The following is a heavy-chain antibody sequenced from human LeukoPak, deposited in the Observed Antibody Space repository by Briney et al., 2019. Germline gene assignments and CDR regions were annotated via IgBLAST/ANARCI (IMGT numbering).Heavy chain of an antibody. V-gene: IGHV1-46*01. CDR2: IKPSGGST. CDR1: GYTFTSYY. CDR3: ARDSQVHDSLGY. J-gene: IGHJ4*02. D-gene: IGHD3-22*01. Sequence: ASVKVSCKASGYTFTSYYMHWVRQAPGQGLEWMGIIKPSGGSTSYAQKFQGRVTMTRDTSTSTVYMELSSLRSEDTAVYYCARDSQVHDSLGYWGQGTLVTVSS.